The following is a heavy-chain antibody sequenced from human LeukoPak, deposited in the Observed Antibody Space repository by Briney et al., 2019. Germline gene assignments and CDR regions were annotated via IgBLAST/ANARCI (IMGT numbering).Heavy chain of an antibody. CDR3: ARVGTTLGTPYY. CDR1: GGSITGSY. D-gene: IGHD4-23*01. V-gene: IGHV4-59*01. Sequence: PSETLSLTCTVSGGSITGSYWNWIRQSPGKGLESIGYISHTGSANYNPSLKSRVTMLVDTSKNQFSLRLTSVTAADTAVYYCARVGTTLGTPYYWGQGTLVTVSS. J-gene: IGHJ4*02. CDR2: ISHTGSA.